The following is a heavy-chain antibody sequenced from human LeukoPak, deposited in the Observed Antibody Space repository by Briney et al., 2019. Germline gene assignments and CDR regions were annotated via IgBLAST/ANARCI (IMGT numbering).Heavy chain of an antibody. CDR1: GGSFSGYY. CDR3: ARGLRIRRFDP. CDR2: INHSGST. V-gene: IGHV4-34*01. D-gene: IGHD2/OR15-2a*01. Sequence: SETLSLTCAVYGGSFSGYYWSWIRQPPGKGLEWIGEINHSGSTNYNPSLKSRVTISVDTSKNQFSLKLSSVTAADTAVYYCARGLRIRRFDPWGQGTLVTVSS. J-gene: IGHJ5*02.